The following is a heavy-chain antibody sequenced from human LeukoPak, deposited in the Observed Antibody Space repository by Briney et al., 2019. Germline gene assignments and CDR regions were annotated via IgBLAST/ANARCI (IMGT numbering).Heavy chain of an antibody. D-gene: IGHD1-26*01. J-gene: IGHJ4*02. CDR3: VRQAGGY. Sequence: MTSETLSLTCAVYGGSFSGYYWSWIRQPPGKGLEWIGEINQSGSTNYNPSLKSRITISVDTSKNQFSLKLSSVTAADTAVYYCVRQAGGYWGQGTLVTVSS. V-gene: IGHV4-34*01. CDR2: INQSGST. CDR1: GGSFSGYY.